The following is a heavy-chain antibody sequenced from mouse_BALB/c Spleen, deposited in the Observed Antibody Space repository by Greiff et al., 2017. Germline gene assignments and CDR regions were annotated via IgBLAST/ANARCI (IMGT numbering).Heavy chain of an antibody. CDR3: ARDRGLRRNAMDY. V-gene: IGHV2-9*02. CDR2: IWAGGST. D-gene: IGHD2-4*01. Sequence: QVQLKQSGPGLVAPSQSLSITCTVSGFSLTSYGVHWVRQPPGKGLEWLGVIWAGGSTNYNSALMSRLSISKDNSKSQVFLKMNSLQTDDTAMYYCARDRGLRRNAMDYWGQGTSVTVSS. J-gene: IGHJ4*01. CDR1: GFSLTSYG.